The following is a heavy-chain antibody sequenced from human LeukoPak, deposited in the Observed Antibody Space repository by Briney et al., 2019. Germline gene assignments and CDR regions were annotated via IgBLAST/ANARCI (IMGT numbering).Heavy chain of an antibody. CDR1: VYTFTSSY. D-gene: IGHD3-16*01. CDR3: GRDQGRAAADIWGSYFDY. Sequence: ASVKVSCKASVYTFTSSYIHWVRGAPGQGLEWMGIINANTGNAAYAQRFKGRISMTRDTSTSTVYMELSSLTSEDTAVYYCGRDQGRAAADIWGSYFDYWGQGTLVTVSS. V-gene: IGHV1-46*01. J-gene: IGHJ4*02. CDR2: INANTGNA.